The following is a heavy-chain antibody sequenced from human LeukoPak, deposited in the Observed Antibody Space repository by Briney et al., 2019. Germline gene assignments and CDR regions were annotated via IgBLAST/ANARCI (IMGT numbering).Heavy chain of an antibody. D-gene: IGHD3-22*01. Sequence: GRSLRLSCAASGFTLSRYNMMWVRQAPGKGREWVSYISSSSTTIHYADSVKGRFTISRDNAKNSVYLQMNSLRAEDTAVYYCARDRHEYNYDGSGYPPYWGQGTLVTVSS. CDR2: ISSSSTTI. J-gene: IGHJ4*02. CDR1: GFTLSRYN. V-gene: IGHV3-48*01. CDR3: ARDRHEYNYDGSGYPPY.